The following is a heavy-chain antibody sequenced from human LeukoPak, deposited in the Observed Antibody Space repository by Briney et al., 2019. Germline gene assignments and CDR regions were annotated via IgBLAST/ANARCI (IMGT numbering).Heavy chain of an antibody. Sequence: GGSLRLSCAASGFTFSSYWMSWVRQAPGEGLEGVANIKQAGSEKYYVASVKGRFTISRDNAKNSLYLQMNSLRAEDTAVYYCARYPGYSSGWSWGYFDYWGQGTLVTVSS. CDR2: IKQAGSEK. D-gene: IGHD6-19*01. J-gene: IGHJ4*02. V-gene: IGHV3-7*04. CDR3: ARYPGYSSGWSWGYFDY. CDR1: GFTFSSYW.